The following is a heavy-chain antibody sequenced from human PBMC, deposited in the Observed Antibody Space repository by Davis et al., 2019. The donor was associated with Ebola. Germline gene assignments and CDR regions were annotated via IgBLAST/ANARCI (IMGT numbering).Heavy chain of an antibody. CDR2: IYTSGST. CDR1: GGSISSYY. V-gene: IGHV4-4*07. Sequence: PSETLSLTCTVSGGSISSYYWSWIRQPAGKGLEWIGRIYTSGSTNYNPSLKSRVTMSVDTSKNQFSLKLSSVTAADTAVYYCARAGYYDSSGYYYLDWYFDLWGRGTLVTVSS. D-gene: IGHD3-22*01. J-gene: IGHJ2*01. CDR3: ARAGYYDSSGYYYLDWYFDL.